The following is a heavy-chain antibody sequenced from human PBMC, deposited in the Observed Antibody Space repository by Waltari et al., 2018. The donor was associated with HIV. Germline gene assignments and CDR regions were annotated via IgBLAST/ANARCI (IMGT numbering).Heavy chain of an antibody. CDR2: ISGYNDQT. D-gene: IGHD3-10*01. Sequence: QVMQSGPEVKKPGASVKVSCKISGYTFTNFGITWVRQAPGQGLEWMGWISGYNDQTKYGRRFQGRVTMTIDTSTNTAYMEIRRLRSDDTAIYFCARAAAPGDPFDYWGQGTLVTVSS. CDR1: GYTFTNFG. CDR3: ARAAAPGDPFDY. V-gene: IGHV1-18*01. J-gene: IGHJ4*02.